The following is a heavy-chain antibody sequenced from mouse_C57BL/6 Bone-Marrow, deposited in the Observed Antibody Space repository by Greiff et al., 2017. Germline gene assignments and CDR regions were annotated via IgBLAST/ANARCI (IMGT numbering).Heavy chain of an antibody. CDR3: AVLWLRRRVDY. D-gene: IGHD2-2*01. V-gene: IGHV1-82*01. J-gene: IGHJ2*01. CDR1: GYAFSSSW. Sequence: VMLVESGPELVKPGASVKISCKASGYAFSSSWMNWVKQRPGKGLEWIGRIYPGDGDTNYNGKFKGKATLPADKSSSTAYMQLSSLTSEDSAVYFCAVLWLRRRVDYWGQGTTLTVSS. CDR2: IYPGDGDT.